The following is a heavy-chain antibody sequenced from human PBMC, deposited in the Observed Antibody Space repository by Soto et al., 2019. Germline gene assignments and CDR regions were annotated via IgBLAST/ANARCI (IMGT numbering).Heavy chain of an antibody. D-gene: IGHD6-19*01. CDR1: CGSISSGGYS. CDR3: ARVRSGWGIDY. Sequence: QLQLQESGSGLVKPSQTLSLTCAVSCGSISSGGYSWSWIRQPPGKGLEYIGYIYHSGSTYYNPSLKSRVTISVDRSKNQFSLKLSSVTAADTAVYYCARVRSGWGIDYWGQGTLVTVSS. V-gene: IGHV4-30-2*01. J-gene: IGHJ4*02. CDR2: IYHSGST.